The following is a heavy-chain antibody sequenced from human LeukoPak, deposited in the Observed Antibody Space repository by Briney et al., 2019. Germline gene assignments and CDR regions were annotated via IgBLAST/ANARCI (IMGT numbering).Heavy chain of an antibody. CDR3: ARAVAVAGDWDWFDS. D-gene: IGHD6-19*01. CDR2: IYSGGTT. V-gene: IGHV3-66*01. CDR1: GFTISTNY. J-gene: IGHJ5*01. Sequence: GGSLRLSCAASGFTISTNYMSWVRQAPGKGLEWVSVIYSGGTTNYADSVKDQFFISRDNSANTLYLQMNSLRVEDTAVYYCARAVAVAGDWDWFDSWGQGTLVTVSS.